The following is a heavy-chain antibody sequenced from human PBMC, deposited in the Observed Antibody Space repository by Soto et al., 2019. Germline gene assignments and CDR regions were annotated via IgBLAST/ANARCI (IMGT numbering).Heavy chain of an antibody. CDR1: GYTFTDYW. J-gene: IGHJ6*02. CDR3: ARGDSTDCSNGVCSFFYNHDMDV. Sequence: GESLKISCKGYGYTFTDYWIGWVRQMPGKGLELIGLIYPGDSDTRYSPSFQGWVTMTTDTSISTASMELTRLTSDDTAIYYCARGDSTDCSNGVCSFFYNHDMDVWGQGTTVTVSS. D-gene: IGHD2-8*01. CDR2: IYPGDSDT. V-gene: IGHV5-51*01.